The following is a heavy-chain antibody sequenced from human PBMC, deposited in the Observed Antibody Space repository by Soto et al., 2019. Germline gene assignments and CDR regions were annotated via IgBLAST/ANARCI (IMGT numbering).Heavy chain of an antibody. CDR3: AKAGSGGSWSDGYFDY. CDR2: ISWNSGSI. D-gene: IGHD2-15*01. Sequence: EVQLVESGGGLVQPGRSLRLSCAASGFTFDDYAMHWVRQASGKGLEWVSGISWNSGSIGYADSVKGRFTISRDNAKNSLYLQMNSLRAEDTALYYCAKAGSGGSWSDGYFDYWGQGTLVTVSS. V-gene: IGHV3-9*01. CDR1: GFTFDDYA. J-gene: IGHJ4*02.